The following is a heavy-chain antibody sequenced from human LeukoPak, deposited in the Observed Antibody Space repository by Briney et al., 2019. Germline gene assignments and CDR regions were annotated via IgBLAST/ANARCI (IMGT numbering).Heavy chain of an antibody. V-gene: IGHV4-38-2*02. CDR3: ARYSSSPFDY. J-gene: IGHJ4*02. CDR1: GYSTSSGYY. CDR2: IYHSGST. D-gene: IGHD6-6*01. Sequence: SETLSLTCTVSGYSTSSGYYWGWIRQPPGKGLEWIGSIYHSGSTYYNPSLKSRVTISVDTSKNQFSLRLSSVTAADTAVYYCARYSSSPFDYWGQGTLVTVSS.